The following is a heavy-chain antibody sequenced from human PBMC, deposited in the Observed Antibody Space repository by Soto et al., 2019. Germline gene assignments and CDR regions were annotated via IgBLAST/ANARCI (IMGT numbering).Heavy chain of an antibody. V-gene: IGHV3-74*01. CDR1: GFTFSNYW. D-gene: IGHD3-10*01. CDR3: ARDPDTRVSMDV. J-gene: IGHJ6*04. CDR2: INADGSST. Sequence: GGSLRLSCAASGFTFSNYWMRWVRQATGKGLVWVSRINADGSSTSYVDFVKGRFTISRDNAENTVYLQMNSLRAEDTAIYYCARDPDTRVSMDVWGIGTTVTVSS.